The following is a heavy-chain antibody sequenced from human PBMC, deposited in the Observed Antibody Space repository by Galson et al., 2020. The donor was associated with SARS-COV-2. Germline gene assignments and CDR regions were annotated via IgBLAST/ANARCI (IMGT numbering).Heavy chain of an antibody. J-gene: IGHJ6*02. Sequence: SVKVSCKASGYTFTGYYMHWVRQAPGQGLEWMGWINPNSGGTNYAQKFQGRVTMTRDTSISTAYMELSRLRSDDTAVYYCAREQQLVEDYYYYGMDVWGQGTTVTVSS. CDR1: GYTFTGYY. V-gene: IGHV1-2*02. CDR2: INPNSGGT. CDR3: AREQQLVEDYYYYGMDV. D-gene: IGHD6-13*01.